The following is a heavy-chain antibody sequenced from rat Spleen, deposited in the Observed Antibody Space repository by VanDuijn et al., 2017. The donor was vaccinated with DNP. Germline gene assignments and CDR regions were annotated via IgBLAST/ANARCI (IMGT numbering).Heavy chain of an antibody. CDR3: AHGDGSYGFAY. CDR1: GFIFSDYA. D-gene: IGHD1-2*01. V-gene: IGHV5S10*01. J-gene: IGHJ3*01. Sequence: EVQLVESGGGLVRPGNSLRLSCAASGFIFSDYAMAWVRQSPKMGLEWVATIIYDGSSTFYRDSVTGRFTISRDFAKSTLYLQKDSLRSEDTATYYCAHGDGSYGFAYWGQGTRVTVSS. CDR2: IIYDGSST.